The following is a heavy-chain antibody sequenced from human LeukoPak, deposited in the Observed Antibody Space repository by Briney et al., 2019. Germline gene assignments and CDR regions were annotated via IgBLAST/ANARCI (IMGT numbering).Heavy chain of an antibody. V-gene: IGHV1-8*03. D-gene: IGHD3-22*01. Sequence: GLMIPNIGNTGYAQKFQGRVTITRNTSIGTAYMELSSLRSEDTAVYYCARGNVVITNWFDPWGQGTLVTVSS. CDR3: ARGNVVITNWFDP. J-gene: IGHJ5*02. CDR2: MIPNIGNT.